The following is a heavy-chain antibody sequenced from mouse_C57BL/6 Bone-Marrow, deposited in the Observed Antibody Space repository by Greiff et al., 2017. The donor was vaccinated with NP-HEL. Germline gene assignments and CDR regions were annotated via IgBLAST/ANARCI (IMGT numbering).Heavy chain of an antibody. CDR1: GYTFTSYW. V-gene: IGHV1-59*01. Sequence: QVQLKQPGAELVRPGTSVKLSCKASGYTFTSYWMHWVKQRPGQGLEWIGVIDPSDSYTNYNQKFKGKATLTVDTSSSTAYMQLSSLTSEDSAVYYCARGGGYSKWGQGTLVTVSA. CDR2: IDPSDSYT. D-gene: IGHD2-5*01. CDR3: ARGGGYSK. J-gene: IGHJ3*02.